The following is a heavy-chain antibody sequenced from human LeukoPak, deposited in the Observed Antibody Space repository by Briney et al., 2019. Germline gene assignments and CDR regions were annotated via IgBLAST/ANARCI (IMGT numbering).Heavy chain of an antibody. D-gene: IGHD3-10*01. V-gene: IGHV1-2*06. Sequence: GASVKVSCKASGYTFTGYYMHWVRQAPGQGLEWMGRINPNSGGTNYAQKFQGRVTMTRDTSISTAYMELSRLRSDDTAVYYCASHLWFGELSGGVHKYIDYWGQGTLVTVSS. CDR1: GYTFTGYY. CDR2: INPNSGGT. CDR3: ASHLWFGELSGGVHKYIDY. J-gene: IGHJ4*02.